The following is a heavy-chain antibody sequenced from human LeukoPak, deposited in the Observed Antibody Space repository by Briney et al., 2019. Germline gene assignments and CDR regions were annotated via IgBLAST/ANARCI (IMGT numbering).Heavy chain of an antibody. J-gene: IGHJ4*02. Sequence: GGSLRLSCAASGFTFSSYGMHWVRQAPGKGLEWVAFIRYDGSNKYYADSVKGRFTISRDNSKNTLYLQMNSLKTEDTAVYYCTTGADYGSGSLDYWGQGTLVTVSS. V-gene: IGHV3-30*02. D-gene: IGHD3-10*01. CDR1: GFTFSSYG. CDR2: IRYDGSNK. CDR3: TTGADYGSGSLDY.